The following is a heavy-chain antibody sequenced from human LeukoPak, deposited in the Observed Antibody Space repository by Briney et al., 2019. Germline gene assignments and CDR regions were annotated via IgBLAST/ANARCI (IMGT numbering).Heavy chain of an antibody. J-gene: IGHJ4*02. Sequence: PGRSLRLSCTASGFTFGDYAMSRVRQAPGKGLEWVGFIRSKAYGGTTEYAASVKGRFTISRDDSKSIAYLQMNSLKTEDTAVYYCTRAPSNSCFDYWGQGTLVTVSS. V-gene: IGHV3-49*04. CDR3: TRAPSNSCFDY. D-gene: IGHD2-15*01. CDR1: GFTFGDYA. CDR2: IRSKAYGGTT.